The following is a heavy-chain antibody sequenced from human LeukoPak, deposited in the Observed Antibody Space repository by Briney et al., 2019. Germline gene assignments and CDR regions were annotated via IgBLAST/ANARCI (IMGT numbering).Heavy chain of an antibody. CDR2: IYHSGST. J-gene: IGHJ6*03. D-gene: IGHD3-10*01. Sequence: SETLSLTCAVSGASITIPDYYWGWIRLPPGKGLEWIGSIYHSGSTYYNPSLKSRVTISVDTSKNQFSLKLSSVTAADTAVYYCAINYYDSGSYYNGYMDVWGKGTTVTVSS. CDR1: GASITIPDYY. CDR3: AINYYDSGSYYNGYMDV. V-gene: IGHV4-39*07.